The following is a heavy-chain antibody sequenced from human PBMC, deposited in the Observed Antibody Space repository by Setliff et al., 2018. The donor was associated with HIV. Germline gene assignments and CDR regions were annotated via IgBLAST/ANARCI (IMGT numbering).Heavy chain of an antibody. CDR2: IHTSGDS. CDR1: GGSISGFY. CDR3: AQEERDAYNYWFNP. D-gene: IGHD1-1*01. V-gene: IGHV4-4*07. J-gene: IGHJ5*02. Sequence: SETLSLTCTVSGGSISGFYWSWIRQSAGKGLEWIGRIHTSGDSDFNPSLKSRVTMSVDTSKNQFSLNLSSVTAADTAVYYCAQEERDAYNYWFNPWGQGTLVTVSS.